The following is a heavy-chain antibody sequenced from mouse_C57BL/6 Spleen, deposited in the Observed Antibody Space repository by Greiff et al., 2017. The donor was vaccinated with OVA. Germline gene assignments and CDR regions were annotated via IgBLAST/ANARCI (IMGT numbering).Heavy chain of an antibody. Sequence: EVKLVESGGGLVKPGGSLKLSCAASGFTFSSYAMSWVRQTPEKRLEWVATISDGGSYTSYPANVKGRFTISRDNAKNQLYLQLSLLTSEDTAMYYCARDWEDSSGYEIAYWGQGTLVTVSA. D-gene: IGHD3-2*02. J-gene: IGHJ3*01. CDR3: ARDWEDSSGYEIAY. CDR1: GFTFSSYA. V-gene: IGHV5-4*01. CDR2: ISDGGSYT.